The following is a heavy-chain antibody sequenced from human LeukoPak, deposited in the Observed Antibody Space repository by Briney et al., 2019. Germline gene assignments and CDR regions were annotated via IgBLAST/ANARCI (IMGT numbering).Heavy chain of an antibody. CDR2: IYAGGNT. J-gene: IGHJ4*02. Sequence: GGSLRLSCAASGFTVSRHYMSWVRQAPAQGLEWVSVIYAGGNTYYADSVKGRFSISRDSSKNTLFLQMNSLRVEDAAVYYCARPYHDLLTGFYRGFDYWGQGILVTVSS. CDR1: GFTVSRHY. V-gene: IGHV3-53*01. CDR3: ARPYHDLLTGFYRGFDY. D-gene: IGHD3-9*01.